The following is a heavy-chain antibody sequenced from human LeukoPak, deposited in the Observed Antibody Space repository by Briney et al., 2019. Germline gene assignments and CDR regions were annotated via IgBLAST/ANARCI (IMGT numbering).Heavy chain of an antibody. V-gene: IGHV4-39*07. CDR1: GGSISSTTYY. Sequence: PSETLSLTCIVSGGSISSTTYYWGWIRQPPGKGLEWIGNIYYSGSTYYNPSLKSRVTISVDKSKNQFSLKLSSVTAADTAVYYCARVDTIFGVANYDAFDIWGQGTMVTVSS. D-gene: IGHD3-3*01. J-gene: IGHJ3*02. CDR3: ARVDTIFGVANYDAFDI. CDR2: IYYSGST.